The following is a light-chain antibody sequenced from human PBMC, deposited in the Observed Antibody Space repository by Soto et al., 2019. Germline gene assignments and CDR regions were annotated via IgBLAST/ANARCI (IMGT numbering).Light chain of an antibody. V-gene: IGKV3-15*01. Sequence: EIVMTQSPATLSVSPGESATLSCRASQSISSELAWYQQKPGQPPRLLIDGASTRATGVPARFTGSGSGSDFTLNISGLQSEDFAVYYCQQGHNWPLTFGQGTRLEI. CDR3: QQGHNWPLT. J-gene: IGKJ2*01. CDR1: QSISSE. CDR2: GAS.